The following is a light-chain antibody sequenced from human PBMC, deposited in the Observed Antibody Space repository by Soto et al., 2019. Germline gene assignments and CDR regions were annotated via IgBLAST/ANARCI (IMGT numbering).Light chain of an antibody. Sequence: QSALTQPASVSGSPGPSITISCTGTSSDVGGYNYVSWYQHHPGKAPKLMIYDVSNRPSGVSNRFSGSKSGNTAYLTISGLQAEDEADYDCSSYTSSSTSGVFGGGTKLTVL. J-gene: IGLJ3*02. CDR3: SSYTSSSTSGV. CDR1: SSDVGGYNY. CDR2: DVS. V-gene: IGLV2-14*03.